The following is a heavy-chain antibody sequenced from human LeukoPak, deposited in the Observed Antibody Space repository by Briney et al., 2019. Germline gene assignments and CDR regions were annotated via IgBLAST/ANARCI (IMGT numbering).Heavy chain of an antibody. J-gene: IGHJ6*02. CDR1: GVSISSSY. CDR3: ARDGGGSLYGMDV. CDR2: IFYSGST. V-gene: IGHV4-59*12. Sequence: SETLSLTCTVSGVSISSSYWTWIRQPPGKGLEWIGYIFYSGSTNYNPSLKSRGTISVDTSRNQFSLKLNSVTAADTAVYYCARDGGGSLYGMDVWGQGTTVTVSS. D-gene: IGHD2-15*01.